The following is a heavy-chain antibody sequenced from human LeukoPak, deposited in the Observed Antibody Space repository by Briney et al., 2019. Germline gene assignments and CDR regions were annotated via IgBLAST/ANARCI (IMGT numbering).Heavy chain of an antibody. CDR3: ARRYTYVFDY. Sequence: SETLSLTCTVSGGSISSHDWSWIRQPPGKGLEYIGYIHYSGITNYNPSLMSRVTISVDTSKNQISLKLSSVTAADTAVYYCARRYTYVFDYWGQGTLDTVSS. CDR1: GGSISSHD. CDR2: IHYSGIT. V-gene: IGHV4-59*11. D-gene: IGHD5-18*01. J-gene: IGHJ4*02.